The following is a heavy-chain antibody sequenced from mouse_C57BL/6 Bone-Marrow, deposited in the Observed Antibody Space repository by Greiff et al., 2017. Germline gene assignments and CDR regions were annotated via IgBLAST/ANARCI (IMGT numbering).Heavy chain of an antibody. CDR3: TRRTGMAY. J-gene: IGHJ3*01. D-gene: IGHD4-1*01. V-gene: IGHV1-15*01. Sequence: VKLQESGAELVRPGASVTLSCKASGYTFTDYEMHWVKQTPVHGLEWIGAIDPETGGTAYNQKFKGKAILTADKSSSTAYMELRSLTSEDSAVYYCTRRTGMAYWGQGTLVTVSA. CDR1: GYTFTDYE. CDR2: IDPETGGT.